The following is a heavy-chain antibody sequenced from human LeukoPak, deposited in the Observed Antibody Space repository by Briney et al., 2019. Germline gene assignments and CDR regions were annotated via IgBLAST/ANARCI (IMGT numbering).Heavy chain of an antibody. CDR1: GFIFSSHG. J-gene: IGHJ2*01. V-gene: IGHV3-20*04. Sequence: GGSLRLSCAASGFIFSSHGMNWVRQAPGKGLEWVSGINWNGGSTGYVDSVKGRFTISRDNAKNSLFLHMNRLRVEDTALYYCARDRVVVATTTPPYWYFDLWGRGTRVTVSS. CDR3: ARDRVVVATTTPPYWYFDL. D-gene: IGHD2-15*01. CDR2: INWNGGST.